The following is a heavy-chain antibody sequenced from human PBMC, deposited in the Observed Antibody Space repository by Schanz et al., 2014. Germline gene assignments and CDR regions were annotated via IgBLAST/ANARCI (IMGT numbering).Heavy chain of an antibody. CDR3: AKERDITGWNHGDY. CDR2: ISGLGEAT. Sequence: EVQLLASGGGLVQPGGSLRLTCLTSGFTFTDHAMSWVRQAPGKGLEWVSTISGLGEATFYSDSVKGRFTVSRDNSRNTLFLQMESLRTEDTAVYHCAKERDITGWNHGDYWGQGTLVTVSS. J-gene: IGHJ4*02. D-gene: IGHD6-19*01. V-gene: IGHV3-23*01. CDR1: GFTFTDHA.